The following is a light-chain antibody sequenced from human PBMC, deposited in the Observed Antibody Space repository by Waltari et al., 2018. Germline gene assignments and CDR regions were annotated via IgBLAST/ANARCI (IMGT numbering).Light chain of an antibody. CDR3: CSYAGSYTYWV. J-gene: IGLJ3*02. V-gene: IGLV2-11*01. CDR2: DVS. CDR1: STDVGGYNS. Sequence: QSALTQPPSVSGSPGQSVTISCTGTSTDVGGYNSVSWYLHHPGKAPKLIIYDVSDRPPGVPVRFSGSKSGNTASLTISGLQADDEADYFCCSYAGSYTYWVFGGGTTLTVL.